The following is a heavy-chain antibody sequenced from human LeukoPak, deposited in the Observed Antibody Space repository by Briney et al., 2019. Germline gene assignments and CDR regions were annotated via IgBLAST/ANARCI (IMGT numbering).Heavy chain of an antibody. CDR2: INPNSGGT. V-gene: IGHV1-2*02. CDR1: GYTFTGYY. J-gene: IGHJ6*02. Sequence: ASVKVSCKASGYTFTGYYMHWGRQAPGQGLEWMGWINPNSGGTNYAQKFQGRVTMTRDTSISTAYMELSRLRSDDTAVYYCASAYYDFCSGSFSGPSSAYYYGMDVWGQGTTVTVSS. CDR3: ASAYYDFCSGSFSGPSSAYYYGMDV. D-gene: IGHD3-3*01.